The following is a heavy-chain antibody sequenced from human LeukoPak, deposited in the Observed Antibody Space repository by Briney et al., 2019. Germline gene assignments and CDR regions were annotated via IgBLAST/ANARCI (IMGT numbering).Heavy chain of an antibody. V-gene: IGHV3-66*01. CDR1: GFTVRGNY. J-gene: IGHJ6*02. CDR3: ASRDKGYYYGMDV. Sequence: GGSLRLSCAASGFTVRGNYMSWVRHAQGQGLEWVSLLYSGGSTYYAASVKGRFSISRDNSKNTLYLQMNSLRAEDTAVYYCASRDKGYYYGMDVWGQGATVTVSS. D-gene: IGHD5-24*01. CDR2: LYSGGST.